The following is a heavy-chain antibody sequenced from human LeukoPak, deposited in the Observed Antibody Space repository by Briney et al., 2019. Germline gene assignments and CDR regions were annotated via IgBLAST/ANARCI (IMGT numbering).Heavy chain of an antibody. Sequence: GGSLRLSCAASGFTFSSYAMSWFRQAPGKGLEWVSAISGSGGSTYYADSVKGRFTISRDNSKNTLYLQMNSLRAEDTAVYYCAKDFGGYVMNWFDPWGQGILVTVSS. J-gene: IGHJ5*02. CDR2: ISGSGGST. CDR3: AKDFGGYVMNWFDP. CDR1: GFTFSSYA. D-gene: IGHD5-12*01. V-gene: IGHV3-23*01.